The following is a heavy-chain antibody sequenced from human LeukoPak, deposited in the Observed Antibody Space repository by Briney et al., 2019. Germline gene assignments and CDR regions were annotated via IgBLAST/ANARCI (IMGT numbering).Heavy chain of an antibody. J-gene: IGHJ4*02. CDR3: AKTTAFDY. CDR1: GFTFSGHG. V-gene: IGHV3-23*01. D-gene: IGHD4-17*01. Sequence: GGSLRLSCAASGFTFSGHGMNWVRQAPGKGLEWVSGITNSGGITYYADSVKGRFTISRDNSKNTLYLQMNSLRAEDTAIYYCAKTTAFDYWGQGTLVTVSS. CDR2: ITNSGGIT.